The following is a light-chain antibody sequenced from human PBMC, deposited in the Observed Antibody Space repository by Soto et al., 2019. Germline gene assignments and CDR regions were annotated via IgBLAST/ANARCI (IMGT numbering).Light chain of an antibody. CDR3: QQYHNWPYT. CDR2: GAS. Sequence: DIVMTQSPATLSVSPGERATLSCRASQSVSSNFAWYQQNRGQAPRLLIYGASTRATGVPARFSGSGSGTEFTPTIRSLQSEDVAVYYCQQYHNWPYTFGQGTKLEIK. V-gene: IGKV3-15*01. J-gene: IGKJ2*01. CDR1: QSVSSN.